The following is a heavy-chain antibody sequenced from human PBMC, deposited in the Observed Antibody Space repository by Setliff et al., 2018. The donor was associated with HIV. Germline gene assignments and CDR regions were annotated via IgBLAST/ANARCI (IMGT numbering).Heavy chain of an antibody. Sequence: SGPTLVNPTQTLTLTCTVSGFSLGTTGMCVSWIRQPPGKALEWLARIDWDDDTHYNASLKTRLTVSKDTSKNQVVLSLANMDPVDTATYYCARRVLTSSDYFDYWGQGARVTVS. CDR2: IDWDDDT. J-gene: IGHJ4*02. V-gene: IGHV2-70*11. D-gene: IGHD3-3*01. CDR1: GFSLGTTGMC. CDR3: ARRVLTSSDYFDY.